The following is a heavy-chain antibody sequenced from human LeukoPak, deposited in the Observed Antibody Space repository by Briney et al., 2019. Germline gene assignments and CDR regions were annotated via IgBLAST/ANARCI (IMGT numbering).Heavy chain of an antibody. Sequence: SVKLSSKVSGGTFSSYAISWVRQAAGQGLEWMGGIITIFGTANYAQKFQGRVTITADKSTSTAYMELSSLRSEDTAVYYCARSRITMVRERSLPRSAFDIWGQGTMVTVSS. V-gene: IGHV1-69*06. CDR3: ARSRITMVRERSLPRSAFDI. CDR1: GGTFSSYA. J-gene: IGHJ3*02. D-gene: IGHD3-10*01. CDR2: IITIFGTA.